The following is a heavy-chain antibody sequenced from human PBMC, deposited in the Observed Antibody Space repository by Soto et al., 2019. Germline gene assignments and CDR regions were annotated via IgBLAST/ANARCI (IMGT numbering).Heavy chain of an antibody. Sequence: XLSLTGTVSGGSIRIGGYYWSWILQHPGKGLEWIGYIYYSGSTYYNPSLKSRVTISVDTSKNQFSLKLSSVTAADTAVYYCATIQYDSPGYYNPPPGAFDICGQRTMVTVSS. J-gene: IGHJ3*02. V-gene: IGHV4-31*03. CDR2: IYYSGST. CDR1: GGSIRIGGYY. D-gene: IGHD3-22*01. CDR3: ATIQYDSPGYYNPPPGAFDI.